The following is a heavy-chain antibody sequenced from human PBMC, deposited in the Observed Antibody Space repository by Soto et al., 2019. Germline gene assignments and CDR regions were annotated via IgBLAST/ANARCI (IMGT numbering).Heavy chain of an antibody. D-gene: IGHD2-21*02. Sequence: QITLKESGPTLVKPTQTLTLTCTFSGFSLSTSRVGVGWIRQPPGKALEWLALIYWDDDKRYSPSLKSRLTTLKRPXXNQVVLTRTNTDPVDTATYYCAHTSGGGNSACFDYWGQGTLVTVSS. J-gene: IGHJ4*02. CDR1: GFSLSTSRVG. CDR2: IYWDDDK. V-gene: IGHV2-5*02. CDR3: AHTSGGGNSACFDY.